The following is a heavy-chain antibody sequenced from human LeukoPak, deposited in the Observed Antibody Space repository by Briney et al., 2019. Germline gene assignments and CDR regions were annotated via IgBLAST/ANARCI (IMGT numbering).Heavy chain of an antibody. Sequence: SVKVSCKASGGTFSSYAISWVRQAPGQGLEWMGRIIPIFGTAKYAQKFQGRVTITTDESTSTAYMELSSLRSEDTAVYYCARDPSSSWSYNWFDPWGQGTLVTVSS. V-gene: IGHV1-69*05. J-gene: IGHJ5*02. CDR1: GGTFSSYA. CDR2: IIPIFGTA. CDR3: ARDPSSSWSYNWFDP. D-gene: IGHD6-13*01.